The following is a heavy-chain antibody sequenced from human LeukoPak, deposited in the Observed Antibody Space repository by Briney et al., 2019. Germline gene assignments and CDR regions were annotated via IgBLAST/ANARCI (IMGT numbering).Heavy chain of an antibody. V-gene: IGHV3-30-3*01. CDR2: ISYDGSNK. CDR1: GGTFSSYA. CDR3: ARDDSSWYQGGSFDY. D-gene: IGHD6-13*01. J-gene: IGHJ4*02. Sequence: SCKASGGTFSSYAMHWVRQAPGKGLEWVAVISYDGSNKYYADSVKGRFTISRDNSKNTLYLQMNSLRAEDTAVYYCARDDSSWYQGGSFDYWGQGTLVTVSS.